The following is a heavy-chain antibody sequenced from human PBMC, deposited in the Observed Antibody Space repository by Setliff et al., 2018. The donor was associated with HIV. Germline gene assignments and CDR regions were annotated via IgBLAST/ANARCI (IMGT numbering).Heavy chain of an antibody. J-gene: IGHJ4*02. CDR1: GFTFSSYG. V-gene: IGHV3-30*18. D-gene: IGHD3-3*01. CDR2: ISYDGTNK. CDR3: AKDGSHFWSGSPDY. Sequence: GESLRLSCAASGFTFSSYGMHWVRQAPGKGLEWVAVISYDGTNKYYADSVKGRFTISRDNSKNTVYLQMNSLRAEDTAVYYCAKDGSHFWSGSPDYWGQGTLVTVSS.